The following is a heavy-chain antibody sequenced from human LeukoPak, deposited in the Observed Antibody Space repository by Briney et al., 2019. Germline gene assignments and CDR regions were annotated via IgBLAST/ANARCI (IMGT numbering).Heavy chain of an antibody. CDR1: GYTFTSYG. Sequence: ASVKVSCKASGYTFTSYGISWVRQAPGQGREWMGWISAYNGNTNYAQKLQGRVTMTTDTSTSTAYVELRSLRSDDTAVYYCARPFSSGWPFDYWGQGTLVTVSS. V-gene: IGHV1-18*01. D-gene: IGHD6-19*01. CDR2: ISAYNGNT. J-gene: IGHJ4*02. CDR3: ARPFSSGWPFDY.